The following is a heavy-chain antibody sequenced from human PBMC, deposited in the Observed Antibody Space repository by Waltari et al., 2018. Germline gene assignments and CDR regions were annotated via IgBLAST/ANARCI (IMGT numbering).Heavy chain of an antibody. CDR3: ARHEIEGAAATLGFGY. J-gene: IGHJ4*02. V-gene: IGHV4-39*01. CDR2: IYYSGST. CDR1: GGSISSSSYY. D-gene: IGHD6-13*01. Sequence: QLQLQESGPGLVKPSETLSLTCTVSGGSISSSSYYWGWIRQPPGKGLEWIGSIYYSGSTYSNPSLKSRVTISVDTSKNQFSLKLSSVTAADTAVYYCARHEIEGAAATLGFGYWGQGTLVTVSS.